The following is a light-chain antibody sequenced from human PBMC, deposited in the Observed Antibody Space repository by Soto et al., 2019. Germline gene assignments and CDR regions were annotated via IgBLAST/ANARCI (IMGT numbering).Light chain of an antibody. J-gene: IGLJ2*01. CDR2: SNI. Sequence: QSVLTQPPSASGTPGQRVTISCSGSRSNIGSNTVNWYQQLPGTAPKLLIYSNIQRPSGVPDRFSGSKSGTSASLAISGLKSEDGGDYYCAAWDDSLNGLVFGGGTKLTV. CDR1: RSNIGSNT. V-gene: IGLV1-44*01. CDR3: AAWDDSLNGLV.